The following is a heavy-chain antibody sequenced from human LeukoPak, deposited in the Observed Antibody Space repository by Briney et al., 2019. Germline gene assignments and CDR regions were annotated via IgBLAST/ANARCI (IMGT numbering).Heavy chain of an antibody. D-gene: IGHD3-22*01. J-gene: IGHJ4*02. CDR2: IIPSGGFT. CDR3: ARVYDSSGYYWDYFDY. V-gene: IGHV1-46*01. Sequence: ASVKVSCKASGYTFSNYYIRWVRQAPGQGLEWMGLIIPSGGFTTYAQKFQGRITMTTDTSTSTAYMELRSLRSDDTAVYYCARVYDSSGYYWDYFDYWGQGTLVTVSS. CDR1: GYTFSNYY.